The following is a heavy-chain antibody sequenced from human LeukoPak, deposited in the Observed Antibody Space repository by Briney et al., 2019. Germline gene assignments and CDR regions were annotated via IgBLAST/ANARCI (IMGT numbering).Heavy chain of an antibody. CDR1: GYTFTSYY. V-gene: IGHV1-46*01. CDR3: ARDRRRFGYSSGWDAFDI. J-gene: IGHJ3*02. Sequence: GASVKVSCKASGYTFTSYYMHWVRQAPGQGLEWMGIINPSGGSTSYAQKFQGRVTMTRDMSTSTVYMELSSLRSEDTAVYYCARDRRRFGYSSGWDAFDIWGQGTMVTVSS. D-gene: IGHD6-19*01. CDR2: INPSGGST.